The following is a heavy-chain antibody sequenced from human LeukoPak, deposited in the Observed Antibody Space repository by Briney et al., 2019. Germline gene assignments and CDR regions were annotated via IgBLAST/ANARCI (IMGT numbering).Heavy chain of an antibody. CDR2: ISGSGGRT. D-gene: IGHD1-26*01. J-gene: IGHJ4*02. CDR3: ARDMMGATLYFDS. V-gene: IGHV3-23*01. CDR1: GFTFSIYG. Sequence: GGSLRLSCAASGFTFSIYGMSWVRQAPGKGLEWVSAISGSGGRTYNADSMKGRSTISRDNSKNTLYLQMNSLRVEDTAVYYCARDMMGATLYFDSWGQGTLITVSS.